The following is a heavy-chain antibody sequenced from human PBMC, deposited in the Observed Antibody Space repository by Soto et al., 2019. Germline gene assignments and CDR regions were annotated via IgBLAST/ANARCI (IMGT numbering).Heavy chain of an antibody. CDR1: GFTFSSYG. CDR2: ISYDGSNK. Sequence: LSLTCAASGFTFSSYGMHWVRQAPGKGLEWVAVISYDGSNKYYADSVKGRFTISRDNSKNTLYLQMNSLRAEDTAVYYCAKDPGLGCTNGVCFVAFDIWGQGTMVTVSS. J-gene: IGHJ3*02. D-gene: IGHD2-8*01. CDR3: AKDPGLGCTNGVCFVAFDI. V-gene: IGHV3-30*18.